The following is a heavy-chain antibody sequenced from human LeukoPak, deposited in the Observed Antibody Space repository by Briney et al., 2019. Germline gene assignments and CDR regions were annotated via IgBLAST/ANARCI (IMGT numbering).Heavy chain of an antibody. J-gene: IGHJ4*02. D-gene: IGHD3-3*01. CDR2: IISIFGTA. V-gene: IGHV1-69*05. CDR1: GGTFSSYA. CDR3: ARNDFWSGYPFDY. Sequence: SVKVSCKASGGTFSSYAISWVRQAPGQGLEWMGGIISIFGTANYAQKFQGRVTITTDESTSTAYMELSSLRSEDTAVYYCARNDFWSGYPFDYWGQGTLVTVSS.